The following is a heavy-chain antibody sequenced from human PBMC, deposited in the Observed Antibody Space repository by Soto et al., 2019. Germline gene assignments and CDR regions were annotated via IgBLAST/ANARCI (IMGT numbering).Heavy chain of an antibody. D-gene: IGHD3-10*01. Sequence: AGSLRLSCAASGFTFSSYWMSWVRQAPGKGLEWVANIKQDGSEKYYVDSVKGRFTISRDNAKNSLYLQMNSLRAEDTAVYYCARDDGSGSYYSLLYYYYYMDVWGKGTTVTVSS. V-gene: IGHV3-7*01. CDR1: GFTFSSYW. J-gene: IGHJ6*03. CDR2: IKQDGSEK. CDR3: ARDDGSGSYYSLLYYYYYMDV.